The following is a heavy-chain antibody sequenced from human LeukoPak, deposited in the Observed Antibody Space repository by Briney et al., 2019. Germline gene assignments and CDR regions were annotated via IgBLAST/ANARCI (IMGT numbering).Heavy chain of an antibody. CDR1: GYTFTSYG. J-gene: IGHJ3*02. CDR2: ISAYNGNT. D-gene: IGHD6-19*01. Sequence: ASVKVSCKASGYTFTSYGISWVRQAPGQGLEWMGWISAYNGNTNYAQKLQGRVTMTTDTSTSTAYMELRSLRSDDTAVYYCARPGSGWPNAEAFDIWGQGTMVTVSS. CDR3: ARPGSGWPNAEAFDI. V-gene: IGHV1-18*01.